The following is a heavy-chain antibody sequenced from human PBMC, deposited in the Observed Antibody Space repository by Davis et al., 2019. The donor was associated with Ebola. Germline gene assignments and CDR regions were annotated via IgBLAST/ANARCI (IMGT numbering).Heavy chain of an antibody. CDR1: GFTFSSSA. V-gene: IGHV3-23*01. Sequence: GESLKISCAASGFTFSSSAMNWGRQAPGKGLEWVSSIGSGGGSIYYADSVKGRFTISRDNSKNKLYLQMNSLRAEDTAVYYCAKAGHCANYCSFDSWGQGTLVTVSS. J-gene: IGHJ4*02. D-gene: IGHD4/OR15-4a*01. CDR2: IGSGGGSI. CDR3: AKAGHCANYCSFDS.